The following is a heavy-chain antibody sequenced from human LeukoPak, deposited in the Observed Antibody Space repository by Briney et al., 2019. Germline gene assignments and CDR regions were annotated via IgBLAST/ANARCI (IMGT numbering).Heavy chain of an antibody. J-gene: IGHJ4*02. CDR3: ARVPNYYGSGSHFDY. Sequence: GGSLRLSCAASGFTFSSYGMHWVRQAPGKGLEWVAVIWYDGSNKYYADSVKGRFTISRDNSKNTLYLQMNSLRAEDTAVYYCARVPNYYGSGSHFDYWGQGTLVTVSS. CDR2: IWYDGSNK. V-gene: IGHV3-33*01. CDR1: GFTFSSYG. D-gene: IGHD3-10*01.